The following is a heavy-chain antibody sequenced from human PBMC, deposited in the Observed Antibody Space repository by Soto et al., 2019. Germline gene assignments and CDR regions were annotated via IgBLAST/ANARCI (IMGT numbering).Heavy chain of an antibody. J-gene: IGHJ5*02. Sequence: SETLSLTCSVSGGSISRYYWSWIRQPPGKGLEWIGYAYYSGDTGYNPSLQSRVTMAVDTSKDQVSLKLTSVTAADTAVYYCARDRSTYGGGGTGEVKENWFDPWGQGALVTVSS. CDR3: ARDRSTYGGGGTGEVKENWFDP. CDR2: AYYSGDT. CDR1: GGSISRYY. V-gene: IGHV4-59*01. D-gene: IGHD2-8*01.